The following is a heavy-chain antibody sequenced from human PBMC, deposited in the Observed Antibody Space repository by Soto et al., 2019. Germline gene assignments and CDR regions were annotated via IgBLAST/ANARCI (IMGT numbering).Heavy chain of an antibody. Sequence: QVQLVQSGAEVKKPGSSVKVSCKASGGTFISYAIRWVRQAPGQGLEWMGGIIPIFGTANYAQKFQGRVTITADESTRTAYMELSSLRSEDTAVYYCARGGWDKYNWFDPWGQGTLVTVSS. J-gene: IGHJ5*02. V-gene: IGHV1-69*01. CDR3: ARGGWDKYNWFDP. D-gene: IGHD6-19*01. CDR1: GGTFISYA. CDR2: IIPIFGTA.